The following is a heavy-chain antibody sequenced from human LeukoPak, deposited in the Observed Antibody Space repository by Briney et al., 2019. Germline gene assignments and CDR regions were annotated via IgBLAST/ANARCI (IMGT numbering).Heavy chain of an antibody. V-gene: IGHV1-2*02. CDR2: INPNSGGT. CDR1: GYTFTGYY. Sequence: ASVKVSCKASGYTFTGYYMHWVRQAPGQGLEWMGWINPNSGGTNYAQKFQGRVTITRNTSISTAYMELSSLRSEDTAVYYCARGRKVGANTSRGHPYYMDVWGKGTTVTVSS. J-gene: IGHJ6*03. CDR3: ARGRKVGANTSRGHPYYMDV. D-gene: IGHD1-26*01.